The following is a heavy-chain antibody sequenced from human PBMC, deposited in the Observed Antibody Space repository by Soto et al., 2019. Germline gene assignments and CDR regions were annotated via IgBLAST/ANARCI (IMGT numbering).Heavy chain of an antibody. CDR1: GGSISSGGYY. D-gene: IGHD3-22*01. J-gene: IGHJ4*02. V-gene: IGHV4-31*03. Sequence: SETLSLTCTVSGGSISSGGYYWSWIRQHPGKGLEWIGYIYYSGSTYYNPSLKSRVTISVDTSKNQFSLKLSSVTAADTAVYYCARMGAGLDYYDSSGSKRSGFDYWGQGTXVTVSS. CDR2: IYYSGST. CDR3: ARMGAGLDYYDSSGSKRSGFDY.